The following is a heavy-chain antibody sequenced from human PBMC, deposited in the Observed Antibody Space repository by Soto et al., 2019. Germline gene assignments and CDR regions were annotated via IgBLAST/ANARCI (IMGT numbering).Heavy chain of an antibody. CDR3: AKEGTRSDFWSGAYFDY. J-gene: IGHJ4*02. D-gene: IGHD3-3*01. CDR1: GFTFSSYG. CDR2: ISYDGSNK. Sequence: QVQLVESGGGVVQPGRSLRLSCAASGFTFSSYGMHWVRQAPGKGLEWVAVISYDGSNKYYADSVKGRFTISRDNSKNTLYLQMNSLRAEDTAVYYCAKEGTRSDFWSGAYFDYWGQGTLVTVSS. V-gene: IGHV3-30*18.